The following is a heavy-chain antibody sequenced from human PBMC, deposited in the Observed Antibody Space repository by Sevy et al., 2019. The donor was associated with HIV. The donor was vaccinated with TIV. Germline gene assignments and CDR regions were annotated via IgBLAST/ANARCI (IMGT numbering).Heavy chain of an antibody. CDR3: GRAQGYCVINSCFGGSINAFDI. CDR2: ISWNSGAI. Sequence: GGSLRLPCAASGFAFSDYAMHWVRQVPGKGLEWVSGISWNSGAIGYADSVKGRFTISRDNAKNSLHLQMNSLRVEDTALYYCGRAQGYCVINSCFGGSINAFDIWGQGTMVTVSS. J-gene: IGHJ3*02. CDR1: GFAFSDYA. D-gene: IGHD2-15*01. V-gene: IGHV3-9*01.